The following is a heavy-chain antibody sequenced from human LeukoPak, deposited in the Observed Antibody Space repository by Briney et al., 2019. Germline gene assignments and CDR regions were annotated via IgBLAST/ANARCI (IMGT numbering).Heavy chain of an antibody. Sequence: GGSLRLSCAASGFTFSSYSMDWVRQAPGKGLEWVSYISSSSSTTYYADSVKGRFTISRDNAKNTLYLQMNSLRAEDTAVYYCARDDDILTGYPFDYWGQGTLVTVSS. CDR2: ISSSSSTT. V-gene: IGHV3-48*04. CDR3: ARDDDILTGYPFDY. CDR1: GFTFSSYS. J-gene: IGHJ4*02. D-gene: IGHD3-9*01.